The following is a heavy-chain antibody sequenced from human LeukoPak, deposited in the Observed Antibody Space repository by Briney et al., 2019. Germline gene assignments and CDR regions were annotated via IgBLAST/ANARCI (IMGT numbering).Heavy chain of an antibody. V-gene: IGHV3-7*04. CDR2: IKQDGSEK. D-gene: IGHD3-22*01. CDR3: ARGRKNSKYYYDSSGYYFDY. Sequence: GGSLRLSCAASGFTFSSYWMSWVRQAPGKGLEWVANIKQDGSEKYYVDSVKGRFTIFRDNAKNSLYLQMNSLRVEDTAVYYCARGRKNSKYYYDSSGYYFDYWGQGTLVTVSS. J-gene: IGHJ4*02. CDR1: GFTFSSYW.